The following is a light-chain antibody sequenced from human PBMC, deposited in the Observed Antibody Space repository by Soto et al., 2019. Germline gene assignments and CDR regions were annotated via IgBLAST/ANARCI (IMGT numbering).Light chain of an antibody. Sequence: QLVLTQSPSASASLGASVKLTCTLSSGHSTYAIAWHQQQPEKGPRYLMKLDSDGSHSKGDGIPDRFSGSSSGAERYLTISSLQSEDDADYYCQTWATGPDWVFGGGTKLTVL. CDR2: LDSDGSH. V-gene: IGLV4-69*01. J-gene: IGLJ3*02. CDR1: SGHSTYA. CDR3: QTWATGPDWV.